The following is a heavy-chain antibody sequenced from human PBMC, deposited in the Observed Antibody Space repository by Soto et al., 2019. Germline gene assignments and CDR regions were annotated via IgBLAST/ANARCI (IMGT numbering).Heavy chain of an antibody. CDR3: ARDLGGGWFDP. V-gene: IGHV3-11*06. D-gene: IGHD3-16*01. J-gene: IGHJ5*02. CDR2: ISSSSSYT. CDR1: GFTFSDYY. Sequence: PVGSLRLSCAASGFTFSDYYMSWIRQAPGKGLEWVSYISSSSSYTNYADSVKGRFTISRDNAKNSLYLQMNSPRAEDTAVYYCARDLGGGWFDPWGQGTLVTVSS.